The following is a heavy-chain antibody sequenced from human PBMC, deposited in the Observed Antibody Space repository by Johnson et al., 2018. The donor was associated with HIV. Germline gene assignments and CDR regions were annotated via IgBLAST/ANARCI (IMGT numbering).Heavy chain of an antibody. V-gene: IGHV3-33*01. CDR3: AREGGGHDYGDRDAFDI. CDR1: GFSFSGYG. Sequence: QVQLVESGGGVVQPGRFLRLSCAASGFSFSGYGMHWVRQAPGKGLEWVAVIWYDGSNKYYADSVRGRFTISRDNSKNTLYLQMGSLRAEDMAVYYCAREGGGHDYGDRDAFDIWGQGTMVTVSS. J-gene: IGHJ3*02. D-gene: IGHD4-17*01. CDR2: IWYDGSNK.